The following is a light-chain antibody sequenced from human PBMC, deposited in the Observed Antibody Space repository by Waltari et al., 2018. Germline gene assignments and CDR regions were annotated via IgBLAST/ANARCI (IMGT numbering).Light chain of an antibody. CDR2: GST. CDR1: GSNIGAGYD. J-gene: IGLJ3*02. CDR3: QSYDTSLSVV. Sequence: QSVLTQPPSVSGAPGQRVTISCTGSGSNIGAGYDVHWYQQLPRAAPKLLLYGSTSRPLGVPDRFCGSTSGTSASLAITGLQAEDEADYYCQSYDTSLSVVFGGGTKLTVL. V-gene: IGLV1-40*01.